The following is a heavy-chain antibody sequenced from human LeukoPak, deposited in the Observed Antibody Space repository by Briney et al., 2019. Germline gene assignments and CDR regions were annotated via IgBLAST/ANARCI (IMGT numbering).Heavy chain of an antibody. CDR2: VKSKTDGGTT. Sequence: GGSLRLSCAASGFTFSNTWMSWVRQAPGKGLEWVGRVKSKTDGGTTDYAAPVKGRFTISRDDSKNTLYLQMNSLKTEDTAVYYCTTEKVLFVPFWAFDIWGQGTMVTVSS. J-gene: IGHJ3*02. CDR1: GFTFSNTW. CDR3: TTEKVLFVPFWAFDI. D-gene: IGHD3-16*01. V-gene: IGHV3-15*01.